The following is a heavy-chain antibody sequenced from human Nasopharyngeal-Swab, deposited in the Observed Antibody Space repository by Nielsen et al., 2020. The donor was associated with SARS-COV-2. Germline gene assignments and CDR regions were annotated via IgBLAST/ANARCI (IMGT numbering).Heavy chain of an antibody. V-gene: IGHV1-18*01. Sequence: ASVKVSCKASGYTYTSYGISWVRQAPGQGLEWMGWISAYNGNTNYAQKLQGRVTMTTDTSTSTAYMELRSLRSDDTAVYYCARAVGQQWLVRRNYFGYWGQGTLVTVSS. CDR1: GYTYTSYG. CDR3: ARAVGQQWLVRRNYFGY. CDR2: ISAYNGNT. J-gene: IGHJ4*02. D-gene: IGHD6-19*01.